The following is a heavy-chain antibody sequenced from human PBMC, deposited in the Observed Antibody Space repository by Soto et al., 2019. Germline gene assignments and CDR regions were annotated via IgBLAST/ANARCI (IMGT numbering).Heavy chain of an antibody. Sequence: QVQLVESGGGVVQPGRSLRLSCAASGFTFSSYAMHWVRQAPGKGLEWVAVISYDGSNKYYADSVKGRFTISRDNSKNTLYLQMNSLRAEDTAVYYCARENYYDSSGFDWFDPWGQGTLVTVSS. CDR1: GFTFSSYA. J-gene: IGHJ5*02. D-gene: IGHD3-22*01. CDR3: ARENYYDSSGFDWFDP. V-gene: IGHV3-30-3*01. CDR2: ISYDGSNK.